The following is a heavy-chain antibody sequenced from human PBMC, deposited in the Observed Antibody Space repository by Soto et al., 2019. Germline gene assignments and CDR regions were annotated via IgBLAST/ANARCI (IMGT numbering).Heavy chain of an antibody. CDR3: ARKYSGSYSP. D-gene: IGHD1-26*01. CDR1: RYTFTSYY. V-gene: IGHV1-46*01. Sequence: ASAKVSCKERRYTFTSYYMQWVRHAPGQGLEWMGIINPSGGSTSYAQKFQGRVTMTRDTSTSTVYMELSSLRSEDTAVYYCARKYSGSYSPWGQGTLVTVSS. CDR2: INPSGGST. J-gene: IGHJ5*02.